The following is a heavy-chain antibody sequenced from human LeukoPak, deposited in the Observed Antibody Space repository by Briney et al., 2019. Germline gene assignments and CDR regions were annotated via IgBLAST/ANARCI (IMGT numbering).Heavy chain of an antibody. Sequence: EAGPALVKPTPTLTLTCTFSGFSLSTSGMGVSWIPQPPGKALEWLAPIDWGGDKYYSTSLKISLTISKDNSKKQVVLTMTTMDPVDTATYYCARTLRYCSSTSCYSEPYYWGQGTLVTVSS. J-gene: IGHJ4*02. CDR3: ARTLRYCSSTSCYSEPYY. V-gene: IGHV2-70*01. D-gene: IGHD2-2*01. CDR2: IDWGGDK. CDR1: GFSLSTSGMG.